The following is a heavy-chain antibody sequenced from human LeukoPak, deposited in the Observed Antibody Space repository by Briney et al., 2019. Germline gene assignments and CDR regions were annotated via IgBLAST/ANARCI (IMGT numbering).Heavy chain of an antibody. J-gene: IGHJ6*02. CDR3: ARVDYDILTGYYYYYGMDV. D-gene: IGHD3-9*01. Sequence: ASVKVSFKASGYTFTGYYMHWVRQAPGQGLEWMGWINPNSGGTNYAQKFQGRVTMTRDTSISTAYMELSRLRSDDTAVYYCARVDYDILTGYYYYYGMDVWGQGTTVTVSS. CDR1: GYTFTGYY. V-gene: IGHV1-2*02. CDR2: INPNSGGT.